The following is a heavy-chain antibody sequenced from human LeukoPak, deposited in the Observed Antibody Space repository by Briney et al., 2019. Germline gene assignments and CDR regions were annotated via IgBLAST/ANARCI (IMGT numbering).Heavy chain of an antibody. CDR3: TTADWNYVDYYYYMDV. V-gene: IGHV3-30*03. Sequence: GGSLRLSCAASGFTFSSYGMHWVRQAPGKGLEWVAVISYDGSNKYYTDSVKGRFTISRDNSKNTLYLQMNSLKTEDTAVYYCTTADWNYVDYYYYMDVWGKGTTVTVSS. CDR2: ISYDGSNK. J-gene: IGHJ6*03. CDR1: GFTFSSYG. D-gene: IGHD1-7*01.